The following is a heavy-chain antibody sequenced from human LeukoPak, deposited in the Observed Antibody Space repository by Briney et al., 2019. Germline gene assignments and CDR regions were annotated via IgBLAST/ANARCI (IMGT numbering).Heavy chain of an antibody. CDR1: GFTFSSYA. D-gene: IGHD7-27*01. Sequence: GGSLRLSCAVSGFTFSSYAMSWVRQAPGKGLEWVSAISGSGGSTYYADSVKGRFTISRDNSKNTLYLQMNSLRAEDTAVYYCAKESVGVPALGTFDPWGQGTLVTVSS. J-gene: IGHJ5*02. CDR3: AKESVGVPALGTFDP. V-gene: IGHV3-23*01. CDR2: ISGSGGST.